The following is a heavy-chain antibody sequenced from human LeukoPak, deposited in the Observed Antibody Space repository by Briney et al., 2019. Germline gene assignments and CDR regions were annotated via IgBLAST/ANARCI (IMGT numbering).Heavy chain of an antibody. CDR2: IKPDGSEG. CDR3: AKDQGYDTGYFDY. Sequence: GGSLRLSCAASGFTFSTYWMNWVRQAPGKGLEWVANIKPDGSEGYYVDSVKGRFTLSRDNAQNSLYLQMNSLRDDDTAVYYCAKDQGYDTGYFDYWGQGSLVTVSS. V-gene: IGHV3-7*03. J-gene: IGHJ4*02. D-gene: IGHD5-12*01. CDR1: GFTFSTYW.